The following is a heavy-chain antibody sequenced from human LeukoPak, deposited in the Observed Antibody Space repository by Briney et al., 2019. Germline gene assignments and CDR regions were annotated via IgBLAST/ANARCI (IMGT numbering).Heavy chain of an antibody. CDR1: GYTFTNYG. Sequence: GASVKVSCKASGYTFTNYGLGWVRQAPGQGLEWMGWIHPSTGNPTYAQGFTGRFVFSLDTSVSTTYLQISSLKAEDTAVYFCARAFQSLGGLSLPDYWGQGTLLTVSS. CDR3: ARAFQSLGGLSLPDY. V-gene: IGHV7-4-1*02. CDR2: IHPSTGNP. D-gene: IGHD3-16*02. J-gene: IGHJ4*02.